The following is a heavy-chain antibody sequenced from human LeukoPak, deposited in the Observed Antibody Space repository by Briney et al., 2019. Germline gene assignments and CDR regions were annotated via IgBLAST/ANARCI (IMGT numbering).Heavy chain of an antibody. CDR1: GGSFSGYY. V-gene: IGHV4-34*01. CDR3: ARGAWVLRYFDY. CDR2: INHSGST. D-gene: IGHD3-9*01. Sequence: SETLSLTCAVYGGSFSGYYWSWIRQPPGKGLEWIGEINHSGSTNYNPSLKSRVTISVDTSKNQFSLKLSSVTAADTAVYYCARGAWVLRYFDYRGQGTLVTVSS. J-gene: IGHJ4*02.